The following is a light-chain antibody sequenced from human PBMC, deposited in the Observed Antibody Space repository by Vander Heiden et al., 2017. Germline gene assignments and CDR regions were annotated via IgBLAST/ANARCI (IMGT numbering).Light chain of an antibody. J-gene: IGKJ3*01. CDR3: QESYISPFP. CDR2: AAS. CDR1: QSISSF. Sequence: DIQMTQSPPSLSASVGDRVTITCRASQSISSFLNWYQQKPGKAPKLLIYAASSLQSGVPSRFSGSGSGTDFTLTINSLQPEDFATYYCQESYISPFPFGPGTKVEIK. V-gene: IGKV1-39*01.